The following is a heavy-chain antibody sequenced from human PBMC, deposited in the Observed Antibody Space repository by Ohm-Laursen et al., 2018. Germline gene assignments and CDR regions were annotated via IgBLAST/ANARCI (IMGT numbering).Heavy chain of an antibody. D-gene: IGHD2-8*01. V-gene: IGHV4-59*01. J-gene: IGHJ5*02. CDR2: IYYSGST. CDR3: ARVLMVYGRPNWFDP. CDR1: GGSISSYY. Sequence: GTLSLTCTVSGGSISSYYWSWIRQPPGKGLEWIGYIYYSGSTNYNPSLKSRVTISVDTSKNQFSLKLSSVTAADTAVYYCARVLMVYGRPNWFDPWGQGTLVTVSS.